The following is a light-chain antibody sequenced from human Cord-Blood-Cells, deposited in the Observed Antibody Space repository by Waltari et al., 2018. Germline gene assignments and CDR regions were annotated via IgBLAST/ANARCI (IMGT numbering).Light chain of an antibody. V-gene: IGKV3-20*01. Sequence: VLTRSPGTLSLSLGERATLSCRASQSVSSSYLAWYQQKPGQAPRLLIYGASSRATGIPDRFSGSGSGTDFTLTISRLEPEDFAVYYCQQYGSSRTFGQGTKVEIK. J-gene: IGKJ1*01. CDR2: GAS. CDR3: QQYGSSRT. CDR1: QSVSSSY.